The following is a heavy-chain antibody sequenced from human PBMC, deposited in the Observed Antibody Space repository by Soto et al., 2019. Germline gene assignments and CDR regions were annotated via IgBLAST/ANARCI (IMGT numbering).Heavy chain of an antibody. V-gene: IGHV3-21*01. D-gene: IGHD6-6*01. J-gene: IGHJ4*02. CDR3: ARRETSAARPIDY. Sequence: GGSLRLSCAASGFTFSSYSMNWVRQAPGKGLEWVSSISSSSSYIYYADSVEDRFTIARDNVKNSLYVQMNILRAEDAAVYYCARRETSAARPIDYWGQGTLVTVSS. CDR1: GFTFSSYS. CDR2: ISSSSSYI.